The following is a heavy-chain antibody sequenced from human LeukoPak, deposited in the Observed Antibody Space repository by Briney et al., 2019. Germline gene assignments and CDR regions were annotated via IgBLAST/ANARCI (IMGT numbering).Heavy chain of an antibody. D-gene: IGHD2-2*01. CDR3: VKLLGYCSNTSCLGVH. CDR1: GFTFSSYW. CDR2: IGSSGATT. V-gene: IGHV3-23*01. J-gene: IGHJ4*02. Sequence: GGSLRLSCAASGFTFSSYWMSWVRQAPGKGLEWVSSIGSSGATTYYADSVNGRFTISRGNSKNTLYLQMNSLRAEDTAVYYGVKLLGYCSNTSCLGVHWGQGTLVPVSS.